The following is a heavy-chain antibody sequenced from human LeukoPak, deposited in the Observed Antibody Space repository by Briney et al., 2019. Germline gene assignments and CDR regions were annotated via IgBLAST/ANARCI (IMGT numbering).Heavy chain of an antibody. CDR1: GGSISSYY. V-gene: IGHV4-59*08. CDR2: IYYSGST. J-gene: IGHJ4*02. Sequence: SETLSLTCTVSGGSISSYYWSWIRQPPGKGLEWIGYIYYSGSTDYNPSLKSRVTISVDTSKNQFSLKLSSVTAADTAVYYCARQYYYDSSGYLDYWGQGTLVTVSS. D-gene: IGHD3-22*01. CDR3: ARQYYYDSSGYLDY.